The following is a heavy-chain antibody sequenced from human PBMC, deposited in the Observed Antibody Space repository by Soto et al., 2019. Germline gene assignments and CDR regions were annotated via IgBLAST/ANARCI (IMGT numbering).Heavy chain of an antibody. CDR1: GFTFSSFA. CDR2: ISGSGRGA. Sequence: GGSLRLSCTASGFTFSSFAMSWVRQAPGKGLEWVSCISGSGRGAYYADSVKGRFTISRDNSKNTLYLQMNSLRAEDSAVYYCAREYAFLEWLLKENYYYYGMDVWGQGTTVTVSS. D-gene: IGHD3-3*02. J-gene: IGHJ6*02. CDR3: AREYAFLEWLLKENYYYYGMDV. V-gene: IGHV3-23*01.